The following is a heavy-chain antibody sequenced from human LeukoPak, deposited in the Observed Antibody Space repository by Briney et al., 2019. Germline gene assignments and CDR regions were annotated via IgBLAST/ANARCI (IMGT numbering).Heavy chain of an antibody. V-gene: IGHV3-30*02. Sequence: PGGSLRLSCAASGFTFRSDGMHWVRQAPGKGLEGVTFIGYEGSTKYYVDSVKGRFTISRDNSKNTLYLQMNSLRVEDTAVYYCAKDRSTNWSLDYWGQGTLVIVSS. CDR2: IGYEGSTK. D-gene: IGHD6-13*01. J-gene: IGHJ4*02. CDR1: GFTFRSDG. CDR3: AKDRSTNWSLDY.